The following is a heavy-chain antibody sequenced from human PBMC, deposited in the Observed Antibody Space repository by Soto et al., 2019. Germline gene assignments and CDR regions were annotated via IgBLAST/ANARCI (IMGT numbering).Heavy chain of an antibody. Sequence: PSETLSLTCTVSGGSINTADYYWSWIRQSPGKGLEWIVNIYYDGGAHPNPSLKSRITASIDTSKNEFSLKLTSVTAADTAVYYCARRLRDTSQYYNWFDPWGQGTLVTVSS. J-gene: IGHJ5*02. D-gene: IGHD3-22*01. CDR2: IYYDGGA. CDR1: GGSINTADYY. CDR3: ARRLRDTSQYYNWFDP. V-gene: IGHV4-30-4*01.